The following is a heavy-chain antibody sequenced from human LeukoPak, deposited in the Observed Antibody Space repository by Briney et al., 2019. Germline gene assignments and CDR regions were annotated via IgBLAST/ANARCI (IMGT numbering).Heavy chain of an antibody. Sequence: PSETLSLTCSVSGASIRSYYWSWIRQFPGEGLEWMGCVFRSGSTNYNPSLKSRVTISVDTSKNQFSLKLSSVTAADTAVYYCARRVGYSYGHFDYWGQGTLVTVSS. CDR2: VFRSGST. V-gene: IGHV4-59*01. J-gene: IGHJ4*02. D-gene: IGHD5-18*01. CDR3: ARRVGYSYGHFDY. CDR1: GASIRSYY.